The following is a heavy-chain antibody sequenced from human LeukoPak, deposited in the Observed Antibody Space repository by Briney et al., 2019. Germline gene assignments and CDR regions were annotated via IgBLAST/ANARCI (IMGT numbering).Heavy chain of an antibody. J-gene: IGHJ4*02. Sequence: GGSLRLSCAASGFTVSSSYMSWVRQAPGEGLEWVSVIYSGGSTYYADSLKGRFTISRDISKNTLYLQMNSLRAEDTAVYYCARDCGSSWYGGCFGYWGQGTLVTVSS. CDR2: IYSGGST. CDR1: GFTVSSSY. D-gene: IGHD6-19*01. V-gene: IGHV3-66*02. CDR3: ARDCGSSWYGGCFGY.